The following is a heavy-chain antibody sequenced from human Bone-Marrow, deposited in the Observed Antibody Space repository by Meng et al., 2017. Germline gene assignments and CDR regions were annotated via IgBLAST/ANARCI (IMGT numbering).Heavy chain of an antibody. CDR2: IDYSGST. Sequence: QLQLQESGPGLVKPSETLSLTRTASGGAISSSSYYWGWIRQPPGKALEWTGSIDYSGSTYYNPSLKSRVTISADTSKNQFSLKLSSVTAADTAVYYCVRHKYNYGQSPFDYWGQGTLVTVSS. V-gene: IGHV4-39*01. CDR3: VRHKYNYGQSPFDY. CDR1: GGAISSSSYY. D-gene: IGHD5-18*01. J-gene: IGHJ4*02.